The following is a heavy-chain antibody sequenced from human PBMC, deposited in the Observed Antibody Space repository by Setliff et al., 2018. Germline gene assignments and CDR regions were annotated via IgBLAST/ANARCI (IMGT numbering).Heavy chain of an antibody. V-gene: IGHV4-4*07. D-gene: IGHD5-12*01. CDR3: ARDQWVRSPPLSFSYGMDV. Sequence: LSLTCTVSGGSISSSYYWSWIRQPAGKGLEWIGRVYINGGTNYNPSLKSRVTISLDTSKNQFSLKLTSVTAADTAVYYCARDQWVRSPPLSFSYGMDVWGQGTTVTVSS. J-gene: IGHJ6*02. CDR1: GGSISSSYY. CDR2: VYINGGT.